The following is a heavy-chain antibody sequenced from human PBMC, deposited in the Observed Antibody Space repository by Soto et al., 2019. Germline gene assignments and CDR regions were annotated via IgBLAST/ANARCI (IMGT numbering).Heavy chain of an antibody. V-gene: IGHV3-33*01. Sequence: QVQLVESGGGVVQPGRSLRLPCAASGFTFSSYGMHWVRQAPGKGLEWVAVIWYDGSNKYYADSVKGRFTISRDNSKNTLYLQMNSLRAEDTAVYYCARGGGSGWSNFDYWGQGTLVTVSS. CDR1: GFTFSSYG. CDR2: IWYDGSNK. D-gene: IGHD6-19*01. CDR3: ARGGGSGWSNFDY. J-gene: IGHJ4*02.